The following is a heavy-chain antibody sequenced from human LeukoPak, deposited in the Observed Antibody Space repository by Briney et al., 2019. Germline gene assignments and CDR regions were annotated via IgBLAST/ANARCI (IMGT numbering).Heavy chain of an antibody. J-gene: IGHJ4*02. CDR1: GFTFSSYG. CDR2: IWYGGSNK. Sequence: GRSLRLSCAASGFTFSSYGMHWVRQAPGKGLEWVAVIWYGGSNKYYADSVKGRFTISRDNSKNTLYLQMNSLRAEDTAVYYCARRRSSGSYYKGSGYFDYWGQGTLVTVSS. D-gene: IGHD3-10*01. V-gene: IGHV3-33*08. CDR3: ARRRSSGSYYKGSGYFDY.